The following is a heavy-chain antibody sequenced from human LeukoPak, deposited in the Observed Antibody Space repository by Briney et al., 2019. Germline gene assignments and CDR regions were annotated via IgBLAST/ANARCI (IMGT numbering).Heavy chain of an antibody. V-gene: IGHV1-8*01. Sequence: GASVKVSCKASGYTFTSYDINWVRQATGQGLEWMGWMNPNSGNTGYAQKFQGRVTMTRNTSISTAYMELSSLRSEDTAVYYCAYSPSPYYYDIAGGMDVWGQGTTVTVSS. CDR2: MNPNSGNT. J-gene: IGHJ6*02. CDR3: AYSPSPYYYDIAGGMDV. D-gene: IGHD3-22*01. CDR1: GYTFTSYD.